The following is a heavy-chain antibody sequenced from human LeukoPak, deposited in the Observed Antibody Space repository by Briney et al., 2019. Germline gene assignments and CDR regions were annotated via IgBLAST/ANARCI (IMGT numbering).Heavy chain of an antibody. V-gene: IGHV4-39*01. CDR2: SYYSGST. J-gene: IGHJ4*02. CDR1: GGSISSSSYY. CDR3: ARHNREVYYYGSGRGPTTDY. D-gene: IGHD3-10*01. Sequence: SGTLSLTCTVSGGSISSSSYYWGWIRQPPGKGLEWIGSSYYSGSTYYNPSLKSRVTISVDTSKNQFSLKLSSVAAADTAVYYCARHNREVYYYGSGRGPTTDYWGQGTLVTVSS.